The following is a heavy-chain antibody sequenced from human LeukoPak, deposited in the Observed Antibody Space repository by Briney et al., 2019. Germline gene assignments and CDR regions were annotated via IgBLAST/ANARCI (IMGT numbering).Heavy chain of an antibody. CDR2: IHTSGST. J-gene: IGHJ4*02. CDR3: ARNRSWYVYDF. CDR1: GDSLCTYL. Sequence: SETLSLTCAVSGDSLCTYLWSWIRQPPGKGLEWIGYIHTSGSTNYNPSLKSRVTMSADTSKNHFSLNLSSVTAADTAIYYCARNRSWYVYDFWGQGTLVTVSS. D-gene: IGHD6-13*01. V-gene: IGHV4-4*09.